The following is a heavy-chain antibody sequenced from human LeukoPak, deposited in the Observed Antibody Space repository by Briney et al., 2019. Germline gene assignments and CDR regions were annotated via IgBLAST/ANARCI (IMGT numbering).Heavy chain of an antibody. V-gene: IGHV4-4*07. Sequence: SETLSLTCTVSGGSISSYHWIWIRQPAGKGLEWIGRINSNGDTVYNPSLKSRATMSLDMTNNQFPLKLSPVTAADTAVYYCARDRGLDGSDQLDSWGPGTLVTVSS. D-gene: IGHD3-10*01. CDR1: GGSISSYH. J-gene: IGHJ5*01. CDR3: ARDRGLDGSDQLDS. CDR2: INSNGDT.